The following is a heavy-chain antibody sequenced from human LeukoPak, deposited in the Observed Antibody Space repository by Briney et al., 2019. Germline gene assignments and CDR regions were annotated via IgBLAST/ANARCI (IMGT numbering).Heavy chain of an antibody. CDR3: AKYLYSVSYYGMDV. V-gene: IGHV3-23*01. Sequence: GRSLRLSCTASGFTFSSNAMSWVRQAPGKGLEWVSAISGSGGSTYYADSVKGRFTISRDNSKNTLYLQMNSLRAEDTALYYCAKYLYSVSYYGMDVWGQGTTVTVSS. D-gene: IGHD2-15*01. CDR1: GFTFSSNA. CDR2: ISGSGGST. J-gene: IGHJ6*02.